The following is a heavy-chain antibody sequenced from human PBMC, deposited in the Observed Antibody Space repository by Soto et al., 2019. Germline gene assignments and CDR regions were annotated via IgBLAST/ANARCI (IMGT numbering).Heavy chain of an antibody. Sequence: PSETLSHTCTFSGGSIISYYWSWIRQPPGKGLEWIGYIYYGGSTNYNPSLKSRVTISVDTSKNQFSLKLSSVTAADTAVYYCASSDSNLFGWFDPWGQGTLVTVS. CDR3: ASSDSNLFGWFDP. CDR1: GGSIISYY. J-gene: IGHJ5*02. D-gene: IGHD4-4*01. V-gene: IGHV4-59*01. CDR2: IYYGGST.